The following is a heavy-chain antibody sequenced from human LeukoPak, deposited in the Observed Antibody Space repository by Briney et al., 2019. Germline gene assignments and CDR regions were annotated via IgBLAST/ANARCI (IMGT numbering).Heavy chain of an antibody. CDR2: ISAYNGNT. CDR1: GYTFTSYG. D-gene: IGHD2-21*02. Sequence: GASVKVSCKASGYTFTSYGISWVRQAPGQGLEWMGWISAYNGNTNYAQKLQGRVTMTTDTSTSTAYMELRSLRSDDTAVYYCARDSAYCGGDCYSDYWGQGTLVTVSS. CDR3: ARDSAYCGGDCYSDY. J-gene: IGHJ4*02. V-gene: IGHV1-18*01.